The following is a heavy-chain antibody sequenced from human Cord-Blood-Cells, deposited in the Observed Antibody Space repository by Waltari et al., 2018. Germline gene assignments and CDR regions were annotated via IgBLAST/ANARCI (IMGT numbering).Heavy chain of an antibody. Sequence: QVQLVQSGAEVKKPGSSVKVSCKASGGTFSSYAISWVRQAPGQGLEWMGGSIAIFGTANYAQKCQGRVTITADESTSTAYMELSSLRSEDTAVYYCARDRASGSYWYFDLWGRGTLVTVSS. CDR2: SIAIFGTA. D-gene: IGHD1-26*01. V-gene: IGHV1-69*01. CDR3: ARDRASGSYWYFDL. J-gene: IGHJ2*01. CDR1: GGTFSSYA.